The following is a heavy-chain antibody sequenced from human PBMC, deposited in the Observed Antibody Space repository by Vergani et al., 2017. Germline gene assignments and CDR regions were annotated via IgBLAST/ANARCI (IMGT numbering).Heavy chain of an antibody. CDR1: GFSFSDHY. D-gene: IGHD3-10*01. V-gene: IGHV3-11*01. Sequence: QVQLVESGGGLVKPGGSLRLSCAASGFSFSDHYMTWIRQAPGKGLEWVSYISNSGNTIEYADSVKGRFSISRDNAKSSLFLQMNSLRAEDTAVYYCATKGWGFGWFDPWGQGTLVTVSS. CDR3: ATKGWGFGWFDP. J-gene: IGHJ5*02. CDR2: ISNSGNTI.